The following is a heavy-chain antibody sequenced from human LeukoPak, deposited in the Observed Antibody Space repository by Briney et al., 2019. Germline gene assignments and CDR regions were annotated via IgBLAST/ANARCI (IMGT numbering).Heavy chain of an antibody. CDR1: KFTFSNYA. J-gene: IGHJ4*02. CDR3: AKRPRGNYLDPFDY. CDR2: ISGSGGST. D-gene: IGHD3-10*01. Sequence: GGSLRLSCTASKFTFSNYAMSWVRQAPGKGLEWVSVISGSGGSTYYADSVKGRFTISRDNSKNRLYLQMNSLRAEDTAVYYCAKRPRGNYLDPFDYWGQGTLVTVSS. V-gene: IGHV3-23*01.